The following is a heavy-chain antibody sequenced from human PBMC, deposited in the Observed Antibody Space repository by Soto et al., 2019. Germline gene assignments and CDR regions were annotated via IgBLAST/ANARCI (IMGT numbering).Heavy chain of an antibody. CDR3: ARASGGSSGPSRSYYYYYGMDV. V-gene: IGHV3-30-3*01. J-gene: IGHJ6*02. Sequence: GGSLRLSCAASGFTFSSYAMHWVRQAPGKGLEWVAVISYDGSNKYYADSVKGRFTISRDNSKNTLYLQMNSLRAEDTAVYYCARASGGSSGPSRSYYYYYGMDVWGQGTTVTVSS. CDR1: GFTFSSYA. CDR2: ISYDGSNK. D-gene: IGHD3-10*01.